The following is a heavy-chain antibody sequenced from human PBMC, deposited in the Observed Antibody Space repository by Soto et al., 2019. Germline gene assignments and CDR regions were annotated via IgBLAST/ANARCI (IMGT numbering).Heavy chain of an antibody. D-gene: IGHD2-15*01. V-gene: IGHV5-51*01. CDR3: AECRGGKPDDWFDP. CDR1: GYSFSNYW. CDR2: IYPGDSET. Sequence: GESLKISCKGSGYSFSNYWIVWVRQMPGKGLEWMGIIYPGDSETKYSPSFQGQVTISADKSINTAYLQWISLKASDTAMYYCAECRGGKPDDWFDPWGKGTLVTVSS. J-gene: IGHJ5*02.